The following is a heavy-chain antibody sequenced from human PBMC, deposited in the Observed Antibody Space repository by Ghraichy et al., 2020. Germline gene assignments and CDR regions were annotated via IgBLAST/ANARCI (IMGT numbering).Heavy chain of an antibody. V-gene: IGHV1-18*01. CDR1: GYTFTSYG. CDR2: ISAYNGNT. Sequence: ASVKVSCKASGYTFTSYGISWVRQAPGQGLEWMGWISAYNGNTNYAQKLQGRVTMTTDTSTSTAYMELRSLRSDDTAVYYCARDLRTGSWYYYYYMDVWGKGTTVTVSS. D-gene: IGHD3-10*01. CDR3: ARDLRTGSWYYYYYMDV. J-gene: IGHJ6*03.